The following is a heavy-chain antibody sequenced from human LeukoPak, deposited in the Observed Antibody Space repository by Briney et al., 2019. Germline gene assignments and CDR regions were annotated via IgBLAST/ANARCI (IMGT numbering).Heavy chain of an antibody. D-gene: IGHD5-12*01. J-gene: IGHJ4*02. CDR2: ISTTSTYI. CDR3: SRDRLGGLDY. V-gene: IGHV3-21*01. CDR1: GFDFSTYA. Sequence: PGGSLRLSCAVSGFDFSTYAINWVRQAPGKGLEWVSSISTTSTYIFYADSLKGRFTISRDNAKNSVYLQMNTLRPEDTAVYYCSRDRLGGLDYWGQGTLVTVSS.